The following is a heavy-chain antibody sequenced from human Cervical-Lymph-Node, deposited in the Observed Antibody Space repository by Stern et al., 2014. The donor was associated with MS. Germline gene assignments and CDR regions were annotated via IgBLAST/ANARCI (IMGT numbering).Heavy chain of an antibody. J-gene: IGHJ3*01. CDR1: GFAVSKNY. D-gene: IGHD3-3*01. V-gene: IGHV3-53*01. Sequence: EVQLVESGGGLIQPGGSLRLSCAAPGFAVSKNYMSWVRQAPGKGLEWVSLIYTDASTYYAVSVKGRFPISRDSSKNKLFLQMNSLRAEDTAMYYCARAIFGVNTAAMAPDAFDSWGQGTMVTVSS. CDR3: ARAIFGVNTAAMAPDAFDS. CDR2: IYTDAST.